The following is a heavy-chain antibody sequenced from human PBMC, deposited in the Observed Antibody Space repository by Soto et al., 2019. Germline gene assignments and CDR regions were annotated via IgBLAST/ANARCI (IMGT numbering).Heavy chain of an antibody. J-gene: IGHJ6*03. V-gene: IGHV3-7*01. CDR3: ARVEGVAAADYYYYYYMDV. D-gene: IGHD6-13*01. CDR1: GFTFSSYW. Sequence: GGSLRLSCAASGFTFSSYWMSWVRQAPEMGLEWVANIKQDGSEKYYVDSVKGRFTISRDNAKNSLYLQMNSLRAEDTAVYYCARVEGVAAADYYYYYYMDVWGKGTTVTVSS. CDR2: IKQDGSEK.